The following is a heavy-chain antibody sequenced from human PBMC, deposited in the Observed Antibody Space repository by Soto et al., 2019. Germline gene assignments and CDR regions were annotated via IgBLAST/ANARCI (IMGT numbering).Heavy chain of an antibody. Sequence: SETLSLTCTVSGGSISSSSYYWGWIRQPPGKGLEWIGYIYYSGSTNYNPSLKSRVTISVDTSKNQFSLKLSSVTAADTAVYYCARLPRGELGWFDPWGQGTLVTVSS. CDR3: ARLPRGELGWFDP. J-gene: IGHJ5*02. CDR2: IYYSGST. D-gene: IGHD1-7*01. CDR1: GGSISSSSYY. V-gene: IGHV4-61*05.